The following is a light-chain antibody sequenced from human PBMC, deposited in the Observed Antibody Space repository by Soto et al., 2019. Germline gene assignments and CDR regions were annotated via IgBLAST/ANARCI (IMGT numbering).Light chain of an antibody. V-gene: IGLV4-60*02. J-gene: IGLJ7*01. CDR2: LEGSGSY. CDR3: GPKDSSAHAV. CDR1: SGHSSYI. Sequence: QSVLTQSSSASASLGSSVKLTCTLSSGHSSYIIAWHQQQPGKAPRYLMKLEGSGSYNKGSGVPDRFSGSSSGADRYLTISSHQFEDDADYYCGPKDSSAHAVFGGGTQLTVL.